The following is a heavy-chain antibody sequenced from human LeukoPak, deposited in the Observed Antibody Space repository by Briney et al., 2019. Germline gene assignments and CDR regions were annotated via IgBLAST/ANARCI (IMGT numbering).Heavy chain of an antibody. CDR1: GFTFSSYG. CDR2: IRYDGSNK. V-gene: IGHV3-30*02. J-gene: IGHJ6*03. D-gene: IGHD3-10*01. CDR3: AKDKRGSYFSHYMDV. Sequence: GGALRLSCAASGFTFSSYGMHWVRQAPGKGLEWVAFIRYDGSNKYYADSVKGRFTISRDNSKNTLYLQMNSLSAEDTAVYYCAKDKRGSYFSHYMDVWGKGTTVTISS.